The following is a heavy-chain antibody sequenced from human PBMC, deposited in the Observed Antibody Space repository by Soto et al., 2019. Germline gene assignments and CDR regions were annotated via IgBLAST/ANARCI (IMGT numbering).Heavy chain of an antibody. CDR3: ARHTAREYYDSLTGYLVGGRWFDP. Sequence: SETLSLTCTVSGGSISSSSYYWGWIRQPPGKGLEWIGSIYYSGSTYYNPSLKSRVTISVDTSKNQFSLKLSSVTAADTAVYYCARHTAREYYDSLTGYLVGGRWFDPWGQGTLVTVSS. V-gene: IGHV4-39*01. CDR2: IYYSGST. J-gene: IGHJ5*02. CDR1: GGSISSSSYY. D-gene: IGHD3-9*01.